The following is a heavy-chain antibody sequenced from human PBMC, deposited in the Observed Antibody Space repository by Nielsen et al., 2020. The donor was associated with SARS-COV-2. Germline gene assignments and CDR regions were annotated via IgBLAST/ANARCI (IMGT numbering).Heavy chain of an antibody. J-gene: IGHJ4*02. CDR2: FSGGGGDWT. CDR3: AKGRNRILVTGTLFDY. Sequence: GGSLRLSCAVSGFTFSAHAMIWVRQAAGKGLEWVSAFSGGGGDWTYYADSVKGRFTISRDNSKNTLYLQMNSLTAEDTAVYFCAKGRNRILVTGTLFDYWGQGTLVTVSS. V-gene: IGHV3-23*01. CDR1: GFTFSAHA. D-gene: IGHD6-19*01.